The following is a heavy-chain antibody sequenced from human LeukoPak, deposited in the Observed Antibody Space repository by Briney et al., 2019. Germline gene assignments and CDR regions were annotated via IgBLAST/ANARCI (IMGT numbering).Heavy chain of an antibody. D-gene: IGHD6-6*01. V-gene: IGHV3-21*01. J-gene: IGHJ4*02. CDR2: ISSSSSYI. CDR3: ARETTSIAARPDY. CDR1: GFTFSSYS. Sequence: GGSLRLSCAASGFTFSSYSMNWVRQAPGKGLEWVSSISSSSSYIYYADSVKGRFTISRDNAKNSLYLQMNSLRAEDTAVYYCARETTSIAARPDYWGQGTLITVSS.